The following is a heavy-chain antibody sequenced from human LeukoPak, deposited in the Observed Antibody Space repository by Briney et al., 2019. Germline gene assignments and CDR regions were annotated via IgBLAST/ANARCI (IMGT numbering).Heavy chain of an antibody. CDR1: GFTFGSYW. J-gene: IGHJ4*02. V-gene: IGHV3-7*01. Sequence: GGSLRLSCAASGFTFGSYWMSWVRQAPGKGLEWVANIKQDGSEKYYVDSVKGRFTISRDNAKNSLYLQMNSLRAEDTAVYYCARMGYSSSWWAGYWGQGTLVTVSS. CDR3: ARMGYSSSWWAGY. D-gene: IGHD6-13*01. CDR2: IKQDGSEK.